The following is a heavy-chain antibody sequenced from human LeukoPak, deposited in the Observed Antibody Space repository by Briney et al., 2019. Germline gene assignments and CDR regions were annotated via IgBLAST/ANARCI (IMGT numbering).Heavy chain of an antibody. V-gene: IGHV4-59*08. CDR1: GGSITSYY. CDR3: ARLARPSSGWSIFDY. D-gene: IGHD6-19*01. J-gene: IGHJ4*02. CDR2: TYDSWDT. Sequence: SDTLSLTCTVSGGSITSYYWSWIRHPPGEGLGWVGFTYDSWDTTSHPSLKSRVTISFDTSKKYFSLKLSYVTAADTAVYYCARLARPSSGWSIFDYWGQGTLVTVSS.